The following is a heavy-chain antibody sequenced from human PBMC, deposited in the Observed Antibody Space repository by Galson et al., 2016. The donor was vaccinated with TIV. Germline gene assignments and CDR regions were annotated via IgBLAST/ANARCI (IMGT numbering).Heavy chain of an antibody. CDR3: AKNSRPDASMDYYYYHGMGV. D-gene: IGHD5-18*01. V-gene: IGHV3-9*01. Sequence: SLRLSCAASGFTFDDYPMHWVRQAPGKGLEWVSVINWKGNSVNYADSVRGRFTISRDNAKNSLYLQMNSLTPEDTALYYCAKNSRPDASMDYYYYHGMGVWGRGTTVIVSS. CDR2: INWKGNSV. J-gene: IGHJ6*02. CDR1: GFTFDDYP.